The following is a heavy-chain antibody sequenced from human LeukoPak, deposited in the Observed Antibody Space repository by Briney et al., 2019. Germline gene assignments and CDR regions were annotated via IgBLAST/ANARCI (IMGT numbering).Heavy chain of an antibody. V-gene: IGHV3-23*01. Sequence: GGSLRLSCAASGFTFSSYGMSWVRQAPGKGLEWVSGISGSGGSTYYADSVKGRFTISRDNSKNTLYLQMNSLRAEDTAVYYCAKVVGGSDCSGGSCYWVYYYYMDVWGKGTTVTISS. J-gene: IGHJ6*03. D-gene: IGHD2-15*01. CDR1: GFTFSSYG. CDR3: AKVVGGSDCSGGSCYWVYYYYMDV. CDR2: ISGSGGST.